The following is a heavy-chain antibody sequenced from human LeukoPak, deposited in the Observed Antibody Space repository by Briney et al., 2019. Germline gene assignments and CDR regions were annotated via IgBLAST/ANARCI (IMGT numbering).Heavy chain of an antibody. J-gene: IGHJ4*02. CDR2: IYSSGGT. CDR3: ARGYSYYFES. Sequence: PSETLSLTCTVSGGSISSYYWSWIRQPPGKGLEWIGYIYSSGGTNYNPSLKSRVTISVDTSKNQFSLKLSSVTAADTAVYYCARGYSYYFESWGQGTLVTVSS. D-gene: IGHD5-18*01. CDR1: GGSISSYY. V-gene: IGHV4-59*01.